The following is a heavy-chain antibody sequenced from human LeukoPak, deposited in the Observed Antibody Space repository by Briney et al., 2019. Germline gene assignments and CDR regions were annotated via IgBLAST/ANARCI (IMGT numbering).Heavy chain of an antibody. V-gene: IGHV3-33*01. CDR3: ARDVEIGSSSYYFDH. Sequence: GGSLRLSCAASGFTFSSYGMHWVRQAPGKGLEWVAIIWYDGSNTYYVDSVRGRFTISRDNSKNTLYLQVNSLRAEDTAMYYCARDVEIGSSSYYFDHWGQGTLVTVSS. CDR2: IWYDGSNT. J-gene: IGHJ4*02. CDR1: GFTFSSYG. D-gene: IGHD5-12*01.